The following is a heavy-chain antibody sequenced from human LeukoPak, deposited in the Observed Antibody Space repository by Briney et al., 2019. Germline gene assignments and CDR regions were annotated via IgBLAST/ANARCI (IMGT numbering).Heavy chain of an antibody. CDR1: GFSFNRSW. V-gene: IGHV3-7*01. J-gene: IGHJ4*02. CDR2: LYPSGSQK. D-gene: IGHD1-1*01. CDR3: AIWTSGNY. Sequence: PGGSLRLSCSASGFSFNRSWMNWVRQAPGKGLEWVANLYPSGSQKHYVDSVKGRFIISTDNPGASLYLDMYSRSAEDTAIYCCAIWTSGNYWGQGTLVTVSS.